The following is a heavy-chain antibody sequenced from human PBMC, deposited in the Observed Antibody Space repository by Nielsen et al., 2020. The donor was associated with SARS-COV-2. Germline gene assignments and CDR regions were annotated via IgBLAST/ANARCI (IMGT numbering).Heavy chain of an antibody. CDR3: ARDECGGDRYSNWFDP. Sequence: SETLSLTCTVSGGSISSYYWSWIRQPPGKGLEWIGYIYYSGSTNYNPSLKSRVTISVDTSKNQFSLKLSSVTAADTAVYYCARDECGGDRYSNWFDPWGQGTLVTVSS. CDR2: IYYSGST. CDR1: GGSISSYY. J-gene: IGHJ5*02. D-gene: IGHD2-21*02. V-gene: IGHV4-59*01.